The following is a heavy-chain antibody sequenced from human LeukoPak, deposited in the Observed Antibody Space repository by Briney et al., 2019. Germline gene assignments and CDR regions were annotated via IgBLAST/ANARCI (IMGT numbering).Heavy chain of an antibody. CDR2: IYYSGST. V-gene: IGHV4-30-4*01. Sequence: SETLSLTCTVSGGSISSGDYYWSWIRQPPGKGLEWIGYIYYSGSTYYNPSLKSRVTISVDTSKNQFSLKLSSVTAADTAVYYCARVLSGYFDYWGQGTPATVSS. CDR1: GGSISSGDYY. D-gene: IGHD3-10*01. CDR3: ARVLSGYFDY. J-gene: IGHJ4*02.